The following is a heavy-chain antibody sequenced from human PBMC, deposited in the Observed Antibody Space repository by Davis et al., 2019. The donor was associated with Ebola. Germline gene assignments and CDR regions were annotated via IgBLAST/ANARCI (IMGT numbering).Heavy chain of an antibody. CDR1: GGSFSGYY. CDR3: ARAPPRYDFWSGYRGYGMDV. Sequence: GSLRLSCAVYGGSFSGYYWSWIRQPPGKGLEWIGEINHSGSTNYNPSLKSRVTISVDTSKNQFSLKLSSVTAADTAVYYCARAPPRYDFWSGYRGYGMDVWGQGTTVTVSS. V-gene: IGHV4-34*01. CDR2: INHSGST. D-gene: IGHD3-3*01. J-gene: IGHJ6*02.